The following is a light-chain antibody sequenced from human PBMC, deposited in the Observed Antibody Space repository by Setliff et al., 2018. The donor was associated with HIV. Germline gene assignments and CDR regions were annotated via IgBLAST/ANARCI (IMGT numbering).Light chain of an antibody. V-gene: IGLV2-14*01. J-gene: IGLJ1*01. Sequence: QSALTQPASVSGSPGQSITISCTGTNSDIGGYNYVSWYQQLPGEAPKLIIFQLINRPSGVSDRFSGSKSGNTASLTISGLPAEDEADYYCSASRPSRTLVVFGTGTKVTVL. CDR1: NSDIGGYNY. CDR3: SASRPSRTLVV. CDR2: QLI.